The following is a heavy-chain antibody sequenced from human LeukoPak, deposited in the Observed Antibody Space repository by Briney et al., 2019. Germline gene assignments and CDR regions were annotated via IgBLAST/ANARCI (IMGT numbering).Heavy chain of an antibody. Sequence: GGSLRLSCAASGFTFSNHGMTWVRQAPGEGLEWVSTINAVNSNIYYADSVKGRFTISRDNSKNTLYLQMNRLTAEDTAIYYCADYCNGGSCYVKRASDVWGQGTMVTVSS. V-gene: IGHV3-23*01. CDR2: INAVNSNI. CDR1: GFTFSNHG. J-gene: IGHJ3*01. CDR3: ADYCNGGSCYVKRASDV. D-gene: IGHD2-15*01.